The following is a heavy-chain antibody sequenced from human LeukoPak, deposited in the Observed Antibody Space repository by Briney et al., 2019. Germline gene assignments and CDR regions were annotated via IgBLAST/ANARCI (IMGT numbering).Heavy chain of an antibody. CDR1: GYTFTSYY. V-gene: IGHV1-46*01. J-gene: IGHJ3*02. CDR2: INPSGGST. Sequence: ASVKVSCKASGYTFTSYYMHWVRQAPGQGLEWMGIINPSGGSTSYAQKFQGRVTMTRDMSTSTAYMELRSLRSDDTAVYYCARDEWELPDAFDIWRQGKMVTVSS. D-gene: IGHD1-26*01. CDR3: ARDEWELPDAFDI.